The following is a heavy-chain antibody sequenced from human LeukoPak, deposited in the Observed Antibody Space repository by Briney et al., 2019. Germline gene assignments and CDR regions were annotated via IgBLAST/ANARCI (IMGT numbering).Heavy chain of an antibody. V-gene: IGHV1-46*01. CDR3: ARDLYYYDSSGYYRPFDY. CDR2: INPSGGST. Sequence: ASVKVSCKASGYTFTDYYMHWVRQAPGQGLEWMGIINPSGGSTSYAQKFQGRVTMTRDTSTSTVYMELSSLRSEDTAVYYCARDLYYYDSSGYYRPFDYWGQGTLVTVSS. D-gene: IGHD3-22*01. J-gene: IGHJ4*02. CDR1: GYTFTDYY.